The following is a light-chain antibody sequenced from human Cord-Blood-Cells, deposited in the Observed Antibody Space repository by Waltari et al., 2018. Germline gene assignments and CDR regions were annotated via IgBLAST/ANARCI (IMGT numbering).Light chain of an antibody. CDR1: QSVSSSY. V-gene: IGKV3-20*01. CDR2: GAS. Sequence: EIVLTQSPGTPSLSPGERATLSCRASQSVSSSYLAWYQQKPGQAPRHLIYGASSRATGIPDRFSGSGSGTDFTLTISRLEPEDFAVYYCQQYGSSPLTFGGGTKVEIK. CDR3: QQYGSSPLT. J-gene: IGKJ4*01.